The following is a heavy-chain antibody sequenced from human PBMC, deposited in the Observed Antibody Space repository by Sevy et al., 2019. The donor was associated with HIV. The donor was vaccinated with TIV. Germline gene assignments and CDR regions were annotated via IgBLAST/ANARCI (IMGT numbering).Heavy chain of an antibody. D-gene: IGHD6-13*01. J-gene: IGHJ6*02. CDR2: IYYSGST. CDR3: ARVSSYSSSWYILHDYGMDV. Sequence: SETLSLTCTVSGGSVSRSTYYWGWIRQPPGKGLEWIGSIYYSGSTYYNPSLKSRVTISVDTSKNQFSLKLSSVTAADTAVYYCARVSSYSSSWYILHDYGMDVWGQGTTVTVSS. V-gene: IGHV4-39*01. CDR1: GGSVSRSTYY.